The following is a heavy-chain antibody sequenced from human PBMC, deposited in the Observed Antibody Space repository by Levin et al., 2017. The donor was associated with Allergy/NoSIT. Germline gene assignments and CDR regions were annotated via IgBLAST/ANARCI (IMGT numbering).Heavy chain of an antibody. J-gene: IGHJ3*02. CDR1: GGSISSSSYY. V-gene: IGHV4-39*01. CDR3: ARHPGFDVVVTAIDAFDS. D-gene: IGHD2-21*02. Sequence: SQTLSLTCTVSGGSISSSSYYWGWIRQPPGKGLEWIGSIYYSGSTYYNPSLKSRVTISVDTSKNQFSLKLSSVTAADTAVYYCARHPGFDVVVTAIDAFDSWGQGTMVTVSS. CDR2: IYYSGST.